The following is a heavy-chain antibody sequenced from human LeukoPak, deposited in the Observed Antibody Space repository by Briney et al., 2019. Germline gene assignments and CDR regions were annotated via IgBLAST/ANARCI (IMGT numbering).Heavy chain of an antibody. J-gene: IGHJ4*02. CDR3: AKGYSGYDYFAH. V-gene: IGHV3-23*01. Sequence: GGSLRLSCAASGFTFSSFGMSWVRQAPGKGLEWVSAISGSGGSTYYADSVKGRFTISRDNSKNTLYLQMNSLRAEDTAVYYCAKGYSGYDYFAHWGQGTLVTVSS. CDR1: GFTFSSFG. CDR2: ISGSGGST. D-gene: IGHD5-12*01.